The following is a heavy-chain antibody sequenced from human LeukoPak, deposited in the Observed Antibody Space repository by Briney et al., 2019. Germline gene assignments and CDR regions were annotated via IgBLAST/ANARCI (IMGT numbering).Heavy chain of an antibody. D-gene: IGHD2/OR15-2a*01. CDR1: GFTFDDYA. V-gene: IGHV3-43D*03. J-gene: IGHJ4*02. Sequence: GGSLRLSCAASGFTFDDYAMHWVRHAPGKGLEWVSLISWDGGSTYYADSVKGRFTISRDNSKNSLYLQMNSLRAEDTALYYCAKDMLPYFGTEGGFDYWGQGTLVTVSS. CDR3: AKDMLPYFGTEGGFDY. CDR2: ISWDGGST.